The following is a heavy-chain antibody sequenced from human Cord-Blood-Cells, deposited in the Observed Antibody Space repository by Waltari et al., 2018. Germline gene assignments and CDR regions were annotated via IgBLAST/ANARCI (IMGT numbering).Heavy chain of an antibody. CDR2: INQSGST. V-gene: IGHV4-34*01. Sequence: QVQLQQWGAGLLKPSETLSLTCAVYGGSFSGYYWSWIRQPPGKGLEWIGEINQSGSTNYNPSLKSLVTISVDTSKNQFSLKLSSVTAADTAVYYCARPGIAAAGTNWFDPWGQGTLVTVSS. CDR1: GGSFSGYY. CDR3: ARPGIAAAGTNWFDP. J-gene: IGHJ5*02. D-gene: IGHD6-13*01.